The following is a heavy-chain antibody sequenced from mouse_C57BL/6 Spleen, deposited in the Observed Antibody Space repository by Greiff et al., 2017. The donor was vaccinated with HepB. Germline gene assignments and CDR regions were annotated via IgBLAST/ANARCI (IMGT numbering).Heavy chain of an antibody. J-gene: IGHJ3*01. CDR2: INPSTGGT. CDR3: ARGKGSFAY. Sequence: VQLQQSGPELVKPGASVKISCKASGYSFTGYYMNWVKQSPEKSLEWIGEINPSTGGTTYNQKFKATATLTVDKSSSTAYMQLKSLTSEDSAVYYCARGKGSFAYWGQGPLVTVTA. V-gene: IGHV1-42*01. CDR1: GYSFTGYY.